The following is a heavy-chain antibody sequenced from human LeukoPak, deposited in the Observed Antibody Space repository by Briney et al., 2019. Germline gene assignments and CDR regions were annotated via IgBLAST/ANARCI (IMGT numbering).Heavy chain of an antibody. CDR3: ARDVSSSRVGSPFDY. D-gene: IGHD6-13*01. Sequence: GGSLRLSCAASGFTFSSYSMNWVRQAPGKGLEWVSYISSSSSTIYYADSVKGRFTISRDNAKNSLYLQMNSLRAEDTAVYYCARDVSSSRVGSPFDYWGQGTLVTVSS. CDR2: ISSSSSTI. J-gene: IGHJ4*02. V-gene: IGHV3-48*01. CDR1: GFTFSSYS.